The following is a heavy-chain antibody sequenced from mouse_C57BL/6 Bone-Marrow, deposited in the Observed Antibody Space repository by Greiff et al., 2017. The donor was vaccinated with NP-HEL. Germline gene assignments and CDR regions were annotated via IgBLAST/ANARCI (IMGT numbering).Heavy chain of an antibody. CDR2: IYPRDGST. D-gene: IGHD4-1*01. CDR1: GYTFKSYD. CDR3: ARRLSGSSFAY. J-gene: IGHJ3*01. Sequence: LVESGPELVKPGASVKLSCKASGYTFKSYDINWVKQRPGQGLEWIGWIYPRDGSTKYNEKFKGKATLTVDTSSSTAYMELHSLTSEDSAVYFCARRLSGSSFAYWGQGTLVTVSA. V-gene: IGHV1-85*01.